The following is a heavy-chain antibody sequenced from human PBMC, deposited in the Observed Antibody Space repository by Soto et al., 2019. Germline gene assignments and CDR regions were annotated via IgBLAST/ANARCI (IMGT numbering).Heavy chain of an antibody. CDR3: ARGLILTGYPELFDY. J-gene: IGHJ4*02. Sequence: GGSLRLSCAASGFTFSSYAMHWVRQAPGKGLEWVAVISYDGSNKYYADSVKGRFTISRDNSKNTLYLQMNSLRAEDTAVYYCARGLILTGYPELFDYWGQGTLVTVSS. D-gene: IGHD3-9*01. V-gene: IGHV3-30-3*01. CDR1: GFTFSSYA. CDR2: ISYDGSNK.